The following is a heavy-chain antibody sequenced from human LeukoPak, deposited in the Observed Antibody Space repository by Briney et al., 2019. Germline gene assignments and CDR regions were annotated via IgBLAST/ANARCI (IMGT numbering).Heavy chain of an antibody. CDR1: GFTFSSYG. J-gene: IGHJ6*02. CDR2: IWYDGSNK. CDR3: ARDGTDYYDSSGYYLVQYYYYYYGMDV. V-gene: IGHV3-33*01. Sequence: GGSLRLSCAASGFTFSSYGMHWVHQAPGKGLEWVAVIWYDGSNKYYADSVKGRFTISRDNAKNSLYLQMNSLRAEDTAVYYCARDGTDYYDSSGYYLVQYYYYYYGMDVWGQGTTVTVSS. D-gene: IGHD3-22*01.